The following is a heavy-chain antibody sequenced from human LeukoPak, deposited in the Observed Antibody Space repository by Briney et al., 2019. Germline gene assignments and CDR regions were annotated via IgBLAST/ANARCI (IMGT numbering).Heavy chain of an antibody. Sequence: GGSLRLSCAASGLTFRSYAMQWVRQAPGKGLEWVAVISYDGSNKYYADSVKGRFTISRDNSKNTLYLQMNSLRAEDTAVYYCASSLGGHLLYFDYWGQGTLVTVSS. CDR3: ASSLGGHLLYFDY. CDR2: ISYDGSNK. D-gene: IGHD1-26*01. J-gene: IGHJ4*02. V-gene: IGHV3-30*04. CDR1: GLTFRSYA.